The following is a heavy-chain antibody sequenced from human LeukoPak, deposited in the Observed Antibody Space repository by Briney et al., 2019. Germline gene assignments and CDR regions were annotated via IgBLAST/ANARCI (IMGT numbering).Heavy chain of an antibody. V-gene: IGHV3-23*01. J-gene: IGHJ4*02. Sequence: GGSLRLSCAASGFTFSSYAMSWVRQASGKGLEWVSAISGSGGSTYYADSVKGRFTISRDNSKNTLYLQMNSLRAEDTAVYYCAKAYIVVVPAAIYDYWGQGTLVTVSS. D-gene: IGHD2-2*01. CDR1: GFTFSSYA. CDR3: AKAYIVVVPAAIYDY. CDR2: ISGSGGST.